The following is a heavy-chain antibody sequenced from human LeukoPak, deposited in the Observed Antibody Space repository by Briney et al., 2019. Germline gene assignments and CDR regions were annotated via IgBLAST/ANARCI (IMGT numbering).Heavy chain of an antibody. CDR2: IYYSGST. CDR3: ARTYSSSWYDYFDY. Sequence: SETLSLTCTVSGGSISSYYWGWIRQPPGKGLEWIGSIYYSGSTYYNPSLKSRVTISVDTSKNQFSLKLSSVTAADTAVYYCARTYSSSWYDYFDYWGQGTLVTVSS. CDR1: GGSISSYY. D-gene: IGHD6-13*01. J-gene: IGHJ4*02. V-gene: IGHV4-39*07.